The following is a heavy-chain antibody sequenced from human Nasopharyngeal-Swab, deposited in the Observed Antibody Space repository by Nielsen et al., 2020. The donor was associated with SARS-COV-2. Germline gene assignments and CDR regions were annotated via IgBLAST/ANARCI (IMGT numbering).Heavy chain of an antibody. CDR2: ISYSGST. CDR1: GGSISSYY. V-gene: IGHV4-59*01. D-gene: IGHD3-3*01. CDR3: ARGGGLGYYDFWSGYSQTSDAFDI. J-gene: IGHJ3*02. Sequence: SETLSLTCTVSGGSISSYYWSWIRQPPGKGLEWIGYISYSGSTNYNPSLKSRVTISVDTSKNQFSLKLSSVTAADTAVYYCARGGGLGYYDFWSGYSQTSDAFDIWGQGTMVTV.